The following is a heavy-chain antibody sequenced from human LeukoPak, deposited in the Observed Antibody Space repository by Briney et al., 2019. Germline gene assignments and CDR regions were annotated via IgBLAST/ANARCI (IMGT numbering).Heavy chain of an antibody. D-gene: IGHD4-17*01. Sequence: PSETLSLTCAVSGVSFDDYYWSWVRQTPGKGLEWIGEINHSGYTNDSPSLKSRVTLSIDTSRKQFSLNLRSVPVADAGIYYCTRMTTGHDYWGQETLVTVSS. CDR3: TRMTTGHDY. CDR1: GVSFDDYY. J-gene: IGHJ4*02. CDR2: INHSGYT. V-gene: IGHV4-34*01.